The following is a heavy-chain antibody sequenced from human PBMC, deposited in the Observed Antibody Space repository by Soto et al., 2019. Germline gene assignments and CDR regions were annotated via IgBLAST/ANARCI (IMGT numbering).Heavy chain of an antibody. CDR2: IIPIFGTA. Sequence: SVKVSCKASGGTFSSYAISWVRQAPGQGLEWMGGIIPIFGTANYAQKFQGRVTITADESTSTAYMELSSLRSEDTAVYYCARNAGYCSSTSCHHAYYYYGMDVWGQGTTVTVSS. CDR3: ARNAGYCSSTSCHHAYYYYGMDV. CDR1: GGTFSSYA. J-gene: IGHJ6*02. D-gene: IGHD2-2*01. V-gene: IGHV1-69*13.